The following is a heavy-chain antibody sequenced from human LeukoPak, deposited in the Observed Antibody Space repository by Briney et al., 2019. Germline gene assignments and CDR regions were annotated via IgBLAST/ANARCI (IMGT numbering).Heavy chain of an antibody. J-gene: IGHJ4*02. CDR1: GGSISTSNYY. D-gene: IGHD3-22*01. Sequence: SETLSLTCTVSGGSISTSNYYWGWIRQPPGKGLEWIGNIFYSGSTYYSPSLRSRVTISLDTSRNQFSLKLNSVTAADTAVYYCARVGDYYDSSGYYYFDYWGQGTLVTVSS. V-gene: IGHV4-39*07. CDR2: IFYSGST. CDR3: ARVGDYYDSSGYYYFDY.